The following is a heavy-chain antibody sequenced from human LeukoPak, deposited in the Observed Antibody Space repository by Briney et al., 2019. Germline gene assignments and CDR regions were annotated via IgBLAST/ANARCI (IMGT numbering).Heavy chain of an antibody. CDR3: ACVDEYYYGMDV. V-gene: IGHV3-30*03. CDR1: GFTFSSYG. Sequence: PGGSLRLSCAASGFTFSSYGMHWVRQAPGKGLEWVAVISYDGSNKYYADSVKGRFTISRDNSKNTLYLQMNSLRAEDTAVYYCACVDEYYYGMDVWGQGTMVTVSS. J-gene: IGHJ6*02. D-gene: IGHD5-12*01. CDR2: ISYDGSNK.